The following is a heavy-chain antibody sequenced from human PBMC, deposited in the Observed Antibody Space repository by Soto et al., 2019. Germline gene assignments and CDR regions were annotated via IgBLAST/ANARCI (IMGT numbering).Heavy chain of an antibody. J-gene: IGHJ1*01. CDR1: GFTFSSYS. V-gene: IGHV3-21*01. CDR2: ISSSSSYI. Sequence: EVQLVESGGGLVKPGGSLRLSCAASGFTFSSYSMNWVRQAPGKGLEWVSSISSSSSYIYYADSVKGRFTISRDNAKNSLYLQMNSLRAEDTAVYYCARDQGANGTAELKNKEDNWGQGTLVTVSS. D-gene: IGHD1-1*01. CDR3: ARDQGANGTAELKNKEDN.